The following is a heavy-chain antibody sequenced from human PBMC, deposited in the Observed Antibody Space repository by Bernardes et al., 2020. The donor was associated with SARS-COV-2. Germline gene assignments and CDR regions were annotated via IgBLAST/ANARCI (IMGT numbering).Heavy chain of an antibody. J-gene: IGHJ4*02. V-gene: IGHV3-48*03. CDR1: GLIFSNFD. Sequence: GGSLRLSCAASGLIFSNFDMNWIRQAPGKGLEWISYISRSGNRLYYADSVKGRFIVSRDNAKNSLYLQMTSLRAEDTAVYYCARNGDGYNLVGFDFWGQGTLLTVSS. D-gene: IGHD5-12*01. CDR2: ISRSGNRL. CDR3: ARNGDGYNLVGFDF.